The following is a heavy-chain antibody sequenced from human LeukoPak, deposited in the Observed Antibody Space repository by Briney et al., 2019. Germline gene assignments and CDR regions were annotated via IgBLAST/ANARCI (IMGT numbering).Heavy chain of an antibody. D-gene: IGHD3-10*01. Sequence: GGSLRLSCAASGFTFSSYSMNWVRQAPGKGLEWVGRIKTKTEGGTTDYAAPVKGRFTISRDDSKNTVYLQMNSLKTEDTAVYYCASYGSGSHDYWGQGSLVTVSS. CDR2: IKTKTEGGTT. CDR1: GFTFSSYS. J-gene: IGHJ4*02. CDR3: ASYGSGSHDY. V-gene: IGHV3-15*01.